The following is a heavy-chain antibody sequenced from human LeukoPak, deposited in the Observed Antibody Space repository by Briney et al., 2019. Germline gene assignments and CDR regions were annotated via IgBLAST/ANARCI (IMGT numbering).Heavy chain of an antibody. Sequence: SVKVSCKASGGTFSSYAISWVRQAPGQGLEWMGGIIPIFGTANYAQKFQGRVTITADESTSTAYMELSSLRSEDTAVYYCARDPEGVTPLDYWGQGTLVTVSS. CDR2: IIPIFGTA. CDR3: ARDPEGVTPLDY. CDR1: GGTFSSYA. J-gene: IGHJ4*02. V-gene: IGHV1-69*13. D-gene: IGHD3-10*01.